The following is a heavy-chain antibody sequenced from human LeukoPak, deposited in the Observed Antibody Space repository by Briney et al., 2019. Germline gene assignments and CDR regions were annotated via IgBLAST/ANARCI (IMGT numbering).Heavy chain of an antibody. V-gene: IGHV4-39*01. CDR1: GGSISSSSSY. D-gene: IGHD3-3*01. Sequence: PSETLSLTCTVPGGSISSSSSYWGWIRQPPGKGLEWVGTISNTGSAYYNPSLKSRVTTSVDTSKNQFSLKLSSVTAADTSVYYCGRQMIFGAVIIPISDYWGQGALVTVSS. CDR2: ISNTGSA. CDR3: GRQMIFGAVIIPISDY. J-gene: IGHJ4*02.